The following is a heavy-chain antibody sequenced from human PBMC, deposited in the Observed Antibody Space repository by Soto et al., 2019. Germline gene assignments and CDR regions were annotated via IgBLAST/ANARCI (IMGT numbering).Heavy chain of an antibody. Sequence: SETLSLTCTVSGGSISSGGYYWSWIRQHPGKGLEWIGYIYYSGSTYYNPSLKSRVTISVDTSKNQFSLKLSSVTAADTAVYYCGRIFFETGPNADYYSYGMDVGAQGTTAPVSS. V-gene: IGHV4-31*03. CDR1: GGSISSGGYY. D-gene: IGHD1-1*01. CDR2: IYYSGST. CDR3: GRIFFETGPNADYYSYGMDV. J-gene: IGHJ6*02.